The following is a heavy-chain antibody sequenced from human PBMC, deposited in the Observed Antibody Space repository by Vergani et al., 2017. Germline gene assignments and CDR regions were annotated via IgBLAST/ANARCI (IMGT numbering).Heavy chain of an antibody. Sequence: QVQLVESGGGVVQPGRSLRLSCVGSGFTFSSYGMHWVRQAPGKGLEWVAIISYDGSNKYYADSVKGRFTISRDNSKNPLYLQMNSLRDEDTAVYYCAKEGHPLSPWFALYFDYWGQGTLVTVSS. D-gene: IGHD2/OR15-2a*01. V-gene: IGHV3-30*18. CDR1: GFTFSSYG. J-gene: IGHJ4*02. CDR3: AKEGHPLSPWFALYFDY. CDR2: ISYDGSNK.